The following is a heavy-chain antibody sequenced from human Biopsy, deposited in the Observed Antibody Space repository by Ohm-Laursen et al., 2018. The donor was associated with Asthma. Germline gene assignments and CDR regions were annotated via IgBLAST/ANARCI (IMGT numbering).Heavy chain of an antibody. CDR2: IKHDGSEK. V-gene: IGHV3-7*01. CDR1: GFTFGDYC. Sequence: GSLRLSCTASGFTFGDYCMSWVRQVPGKGLEWVANIKHDGSEKNHGDSLKGRFTISRDNAKNSLYLQMNSLRAEDTAVYYCARTFHFWSPYHAEHYQLWGQGTLVTVSS. D-gene: IGHD3-3*02. J-gene: IGHJ1*01. CDR3: ARTFHFWSPYHAEHYQL.